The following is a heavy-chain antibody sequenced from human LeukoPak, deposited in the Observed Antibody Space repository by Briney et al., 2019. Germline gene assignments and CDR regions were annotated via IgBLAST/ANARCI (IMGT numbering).Heavy chain of an antibody. D-gene: IGHD3-22*01. J-gene: IGHJ4*02. Sequence: GGSLRLSCAASGFTFSSYSMNWDRQAPGKGLEWVSYISSSSSTIYYADSVKGRFTISRDNAKNSLYLQMDSLRAEDTAVYYCAGTNYYASSGYYSSFDYWGQGTLVTVSS. CDR1: GFTFSSYS. CDR3: AGTNYYASSGYYSSFDY. CDR2: ISSSSSTI. V-gene: IGHV3-48*01.